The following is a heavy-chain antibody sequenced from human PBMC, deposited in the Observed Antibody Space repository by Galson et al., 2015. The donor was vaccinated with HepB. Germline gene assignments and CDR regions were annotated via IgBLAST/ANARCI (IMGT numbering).Heavy chain of an antibody. Sequence: SLRLSCAGSGFTFSGYYVSWVRQAPGKGLEWVSIIYSGGSTYYADSVKGRFTISKDNSKNTVYLQMSSLRGEDTALYYCARDTGTCSSTSCYGMDVWGQGTTVTVSS. J-gene: IGHJ6*02. D-gene: IGHD2-2*01. CDR1: GFTFSGYY. CDR3: ARDTGTCSSTSCYGMDV. CDR2: IYSGGST. V-gene: IGHV3-53*01.